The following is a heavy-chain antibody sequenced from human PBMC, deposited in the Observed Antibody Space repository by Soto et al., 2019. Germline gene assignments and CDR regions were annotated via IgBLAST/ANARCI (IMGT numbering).Heavy chain of an antibody. J-gene: IGHJ3*02. CDR2: IWYDGSNK. CDR1: GFTFSSYG. D-gene: IGHD6-6*01. Sequence: GGSLRLSCAASGFTFSSYGMHWVRQAPGKGLEWVAVIWYDGSNKYYADSVKGRLTISRDNSKNTLYLQMNSLRAEDTAVYYCATEYSSSEGAFDIWGQGTMVTVSS. V-gene: IGHV3-33*01. CDR3: ATEYSSSEGAFDI.